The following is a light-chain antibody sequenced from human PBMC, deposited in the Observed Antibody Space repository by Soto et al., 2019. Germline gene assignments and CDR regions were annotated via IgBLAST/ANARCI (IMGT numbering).Light chain of an antibody. CDR3: QPRSNWPIT. V-gene: IGKV3-11*01. J-gene: IGKJ5*01. CDR2: DAS. CDR1: QSISSY. Sequence: EIVLTQSPDTLSLSPGERATLSCRASQSISSYLAWYQQKPGQAPRLLIYDASNRATGIPARFSGSGSGTDFTLTINSLEPEDFAVYYCQPRSNWPITFGQGTQLEIK.